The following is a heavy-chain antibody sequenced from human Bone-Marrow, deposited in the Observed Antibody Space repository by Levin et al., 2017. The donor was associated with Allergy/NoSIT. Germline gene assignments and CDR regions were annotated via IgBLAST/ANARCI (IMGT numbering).Heavy chain of an antibody. V-gene: IGHV3-74*01. CDR3: ARDPFAYNFGSGSYLDY. D-gene: IGHD3-10*01. CDR1: GFAFSNYW. J-gene: IGHJ4*02. CDR2: INRGGSST. Sequence: GGSLRLSCAASGFAFSNYWMHWVRQAPGKGLVWVSRINRGGSSTTYADSVKGRFTISRDNAKNTLYLQGNRRRAEDTAVYYCARDPFAYNFGSGSYLDYWGQGTLVSVSS.